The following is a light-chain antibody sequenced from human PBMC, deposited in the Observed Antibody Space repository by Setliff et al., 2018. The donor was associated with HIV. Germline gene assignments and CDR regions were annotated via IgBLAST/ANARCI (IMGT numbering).Light chain of an antibody. J-gene: IGLJ1*01. Sequence: QSVLTQFASVSGSPGQSITISCTGTSSDVGSYNLVSWYQQHPGKAPKLMIYEVNKRPSGVSYRFSGSKSGNTASLTISGLQAEDEADYYCCSYAGSSTYVFGTGTKATVL. CDR1: SSDVGSYNL. CDR3: CSYAGSSTYV. V-gene: IGLV2-23*02. CDR2: EVN.